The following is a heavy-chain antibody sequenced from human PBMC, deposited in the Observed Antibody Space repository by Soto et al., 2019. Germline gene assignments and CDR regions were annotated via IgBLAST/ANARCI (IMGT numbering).Heavy chain of an antibody. Sequence: ASVKVSCKASGYTFTSYAMHWVRQAPGQRLEWMGWINPNSGGTNYAQKFQGRVTMTRDTSISTAYMELSRLRSDDTAVYYCARGIGDWFDPWGQGTLVTVSS. CDR3: ARGIGDWFDP. V-gene: IGHV1-2*02. D-gene: IGHD2-21*01. J-gene: IGHJ5*02. CDR1: GYTFTSYA. CDR2: INPNSGGT.